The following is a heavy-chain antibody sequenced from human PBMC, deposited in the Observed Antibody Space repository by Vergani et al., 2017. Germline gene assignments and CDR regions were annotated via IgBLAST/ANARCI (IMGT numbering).Heavy chain of an antibody. Sequence: QVQVVQSGAEVKKSEASVKVSCKTSGYTFSNYYMHWVRQAPGQGLEWMGIINPSVGHTNYAQKFQGRVTMTRDTSTSTVYMELSSLRSEDTAIYYCARGDYGILTGYRYWGQGALVTVSA. V-gene: IGHV1-46*03. D-gene: IGHD3-9*01. CDR3: ARGDYGILTGYRY. CDR2: INPSVGHT. CDR1: GYTFSNYY. J-gene: IGHJ4*02.